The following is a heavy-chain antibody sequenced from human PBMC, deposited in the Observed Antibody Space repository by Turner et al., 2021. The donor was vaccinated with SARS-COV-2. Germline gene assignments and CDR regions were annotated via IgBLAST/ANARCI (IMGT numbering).Heavy chain of an antibody. CDR3: ATAPPYCTNGVCPNWFDP. V-gene: IGHV1-24*01. Sequence: QVQLVQSGAEVKKPGASVKVSCKVSGYTLIELSMHWVRQAPGKGLEWMGGFDHEDGETIYAQKCQGRVTMTEDTSTDTAYMELSSLRSEDTAVYYCATAPPYCTNGVCPNWFDPWGQGTLVTVSS. CDR1: GYTLIELS. D-gene: IGHD2-8*01. J-gene: IGHJ5*02. CDR2: FDHEDGET.